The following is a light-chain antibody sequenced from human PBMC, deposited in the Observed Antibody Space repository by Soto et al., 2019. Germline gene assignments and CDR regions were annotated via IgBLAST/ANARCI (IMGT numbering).Light chain of an antibody. J-gene: IGLJ3*02. V-gene: IGLV1-44*01. CDR1: SSNIGTNT. Sequence: QSALTQPPSASGTPGQRVTISCSGSSSNIGTNTVNWYQQFPRSAPKLLMYSSNQRPSGVPDRFSGSKSGTSASLAISGLQSEDEADYYCAAWDGSLNVVLFGGGTTVTVL. CDR2: SSN. CDR3: AAWDGSLNVVL.